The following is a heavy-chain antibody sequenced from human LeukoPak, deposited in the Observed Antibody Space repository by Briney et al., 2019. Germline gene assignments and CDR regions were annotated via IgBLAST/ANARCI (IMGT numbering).Heavy chain of an antibody. Sequence: GASVKVSCKASGYTFTSYGISWVRQAPGQGLEWMGWISAYNGNTNYAPKLQGRVTMTTDTSTSTAYMELRSLRSDDTAVYYCARTLGYCSSTSCYKSLPDYWGQGTLVTVSS. CDR3: ARTLGYCSSTSCYKSLPDY. CDR2: ISAYNGNT. V-gene: IGHV1-18*01. CDR1: GYTFTSYG. D-gene: IGHD2-2*02. J-gene: IGHJ4*02.